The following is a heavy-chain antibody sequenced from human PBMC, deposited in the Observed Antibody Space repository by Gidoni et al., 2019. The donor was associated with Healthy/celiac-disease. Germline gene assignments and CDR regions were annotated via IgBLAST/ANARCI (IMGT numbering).Heavy chain of an antibody. D-gene: IGHD3-10*01. CDR2: INHSGST. CDR3: ARGLWFGEFYY. J-gene: IGHJ4*02. CDR1: GGSFSGYY. V-gene: IGHV4-34*01. Sequence: QVQLQQWGAGLLKPSETLSLTCAVYGGSFSGYYWSWIRQPPGKGLEWIGEINHSGSTNYNPSLKSRVTISVDTSKNQFSLKLSSVTAADTAVYYCARGLWFGEFYYWGQGTLVTVSS.